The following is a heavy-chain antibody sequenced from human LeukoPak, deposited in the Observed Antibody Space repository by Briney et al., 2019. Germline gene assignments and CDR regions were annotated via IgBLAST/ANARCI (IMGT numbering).Heavy chain of an antibody. D-gene: IGHD3-22*01. CDR3: ARARSPSSGYLLRDHNWFDP. CDR2: IIPIFGTA. CDR1: GGTFNSYA. V-gene: IGHV1-69*05. J-gene: IGHJ5*02. Sequence: SVKVSCKASGGTFNSYAISWVRQAPGQGLEWMGGIIPIFGTANHAQKFQGRVTITTDESTSTAYMELSSLRSEDTAVYYCARARSPSSGYLLRDHNWFDPWGQGTLVTVSS.